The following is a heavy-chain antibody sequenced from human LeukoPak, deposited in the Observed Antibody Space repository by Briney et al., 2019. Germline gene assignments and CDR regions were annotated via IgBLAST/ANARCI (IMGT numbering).Heavy chain of an antibody. J-gene: IGHJ6*03. CDR3: ASSGIAVAGLLYYYMDV. CDR1: GGSISSYY. D-gene: IGHD6-19*01. CDR2: IYYSGST. Sequence: SETLSLTCTVSGGSISSYYWSWIRQPPGKGLELIGYIYYSGSTNYNPSLKSRVTISVDTSKNQFSLKLSSVTAADTAVYYCASSGIAVAGLLYYYMDVWGKGTTVTVSS. V-gene: IGHV4-59*01.